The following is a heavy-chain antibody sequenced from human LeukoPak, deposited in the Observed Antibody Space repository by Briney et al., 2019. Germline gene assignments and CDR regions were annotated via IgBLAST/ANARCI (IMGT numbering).Heavy chain of an antibody. CDR1: GFTVSSNY. J-gene: IGHJ4*02. CDR2: IYSGGST. D-gene: IGHD3-10*01. CDR3: ARSTGGSGSYYSSDY. V-gene: IGHV3-53*01. Sequence: GGSLRLSCAASGFTVSSNYMSWVRQAPGKGLERVSVIYSGGSTYYADSVKGRFTISRDNSKNTLYLQMNSLRAEDTAVYYRARSTGGSGSYYSSDYWGQGTLVTVSS.